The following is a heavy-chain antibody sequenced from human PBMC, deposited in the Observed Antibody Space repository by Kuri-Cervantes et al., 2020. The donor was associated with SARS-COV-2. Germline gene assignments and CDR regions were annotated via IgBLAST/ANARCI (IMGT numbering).Heavy chain of an antibody. CDR2: IYWDDDK. CDR3: AHRRVHYGESIYFDY. J-gene: IGHJ4*02. CDR1: GFSLSTSGMR. D-gene: IGHD4-17*01. Sequence: SGPTLVKPTQTLTLTCTFSGFSLSTSGMRVSWIRQPPGKALEWLALIYWDDDKRYSPSLKSRLTITKDTSKNQVVLTMTNMDPVDTATYYCAHRRVHYGESIYFDYWGQGTLVTVSS. V-gene: IGHV2-5*08.